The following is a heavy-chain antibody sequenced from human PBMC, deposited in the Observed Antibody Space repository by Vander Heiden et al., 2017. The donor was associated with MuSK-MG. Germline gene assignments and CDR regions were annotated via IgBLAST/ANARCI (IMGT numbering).Heavy chain of an antibody. CDR3: ARGVYNFWSRSYFDY. D-gene: IGHD3-3*01. CDR2: INHSGST. J-gene: IGHJ4*02. CDR1: GGSFSGYY. V-gene: IGHV4-34*01. Sequence: QVQLQQWGAGLLKPSETLSLTCAVYGGSFSGYYWSWIRQPPGKGLEWIGEINHSGSTNYNPSLKSPVTISVDTSKNQFSLTLSSVTAADTAVYYCARGVYNFWSRSYFDYWGQGALVTVSS.